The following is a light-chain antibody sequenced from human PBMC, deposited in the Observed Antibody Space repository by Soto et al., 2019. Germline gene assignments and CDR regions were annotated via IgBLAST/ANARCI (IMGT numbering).Light chain of an antibody. CDR1: QSVNSNK. CDR3: QQYGSSPLT. CDR2: GAS. Sequence: IVLTQSPGTVSLSPWERATLSCRASQSVNSNKLAWYQHKPGQAPRLVIYGASGRATGIPNRFSGSGSGTDFTLTISRLEAEDFAVYYCQQYGSSPLTFGGGTKVDIK. J-gene: IGKJ4*01. V-gene: IGKV3-20*01.